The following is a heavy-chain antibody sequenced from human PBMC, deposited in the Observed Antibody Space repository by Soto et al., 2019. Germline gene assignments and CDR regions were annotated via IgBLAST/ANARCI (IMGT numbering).Heavy chain of an antibody. CDR1: GYSFTAYG. CDR3: AADAPPPELRFLAWHNYDCNRMAV. V-gene: IGHV1-18*01. J-gene: IGHJ6*02. D-gene: IGHD3-3*01. Sequence: QVQVVQSGDEVKETGASVRVSCKTSGYSFTAYGISWVRQAPGQGLEWMGWISCYNGKTKYAQKVQGRVTMTTDTAASTAYVEVTSLRSDDAASSYCAADAPPPELRFLAWHNYDCNRMAVRGQGTTLTVSS. CDR2: ISCYNGKT.